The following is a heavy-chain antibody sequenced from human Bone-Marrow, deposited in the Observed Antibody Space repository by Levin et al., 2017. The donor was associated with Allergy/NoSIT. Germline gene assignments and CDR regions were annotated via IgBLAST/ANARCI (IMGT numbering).Heavy chain of an antibody. V-gene: IGHV4-59*01. CDR3: ARGQVRDIVVVPAPFFDP. J-gene: IGHJ5*02. CDR1: GGSISTYY. D-gene: IGHD2-2*01. CDR2: IYYSGTT. Sequence: SETLSLTCTVSGGSISTYYWSWIRQPPGKGLEWIGYIYYSGTTNYNPSLQSRVTISVVTSKNQFSLRLNSVTAADTAVYYCARGQVRDIVVVPAPFFDPWGQGTLVTVSS.